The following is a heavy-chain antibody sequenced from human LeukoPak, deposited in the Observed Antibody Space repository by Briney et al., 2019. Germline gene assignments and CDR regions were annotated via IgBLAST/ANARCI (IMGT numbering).Heavy chain of an antibody. J-gene: IGHJ4*02. Sequence: GGSLRLSCAASGFTFSSYAMSWVRQAPGKGLEWVSAISGSGGSTYYADSVKGRFTISRDNSKNTLYLQMDSLRAEDTAVYYCAKDYRGYCSSTSCSYYFDYWGQGTLVTVSS. CDR1: GFTFSSYA. V-gene: IGHV3-23*01. D-gene: IGHD2-2*01. CDR3: AKDYRGYCSSTSCSYYFDY. CDR2: ISGSGGST.